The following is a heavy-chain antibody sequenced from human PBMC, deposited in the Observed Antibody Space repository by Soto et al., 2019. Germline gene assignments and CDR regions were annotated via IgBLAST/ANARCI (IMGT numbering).Heavy chain of an antibody. V-gene: IGHV3-48*02. CDR1: GFNFSAYS. CDR2: ISSSSSSI. Sequence: GGSLRLSCAASGFNFSAYSMDWIRQAPGKGLEWVSYISSSSSSIYYADSVKGRFTISRDNAKNSLFLQMSSLRDEDTGVYYCAREADILNWFDPWGQGTLVTVSS. J-gene: IGHJ5*02. D-gene: IGHD3-9*01. CDR3: AREADILNWFDP.